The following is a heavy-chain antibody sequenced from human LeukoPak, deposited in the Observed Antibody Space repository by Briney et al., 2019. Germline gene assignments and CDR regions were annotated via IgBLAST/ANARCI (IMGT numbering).Heavy chain of an antibody. D-gene: IGHD3-10*01. J-gene: IGHJ4*02. Sequence: ASVKVSCKASGYTFTSYYMHWVRQAPGQGLEWMGIINPSGGSTSYAQKFQGRVTMTRDTSTSTVYMELSSLRSEDTAVYYCAREIPANGDYGSGDYWGQGTLVTVSS. CDR2: INPSGGST. CDR1: GYTFTSYY. V-gene: IGHV1-46*01. CDR3: AREIPANGDYGSGDY.